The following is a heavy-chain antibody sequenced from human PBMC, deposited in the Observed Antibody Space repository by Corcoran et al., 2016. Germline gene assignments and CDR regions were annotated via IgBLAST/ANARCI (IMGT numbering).Heavy chain of an antibody. CDR1: GGSISSYY. V-gene: IGHV4-59*01. Sequence: QVQLQESGPGLVKPSETLSLTCTVSGGSISSYYWSWIRQPPGKGLEWIGYIYYSGSTNYNPSLKSRVTISVDTSKNQFSLELSSVTAADTAVYYCAREGAAAGTKGPYYYGMDVWGQGTTVTVSS. J-gene: IGHJ6*02. D-gene: IGHD6-13*01. CDR2: IYYSGST. CDR3: AREGAAAGTKGPYYYGMDV.